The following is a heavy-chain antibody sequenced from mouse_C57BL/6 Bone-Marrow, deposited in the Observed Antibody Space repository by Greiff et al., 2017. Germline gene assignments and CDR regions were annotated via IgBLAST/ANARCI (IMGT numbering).Heavy chain of an antibody. D-gene: IGHD1-1*01. CDR1: GFSLSTFGMG. Sequence: QVTLKESGPGILQPSQTLSLTCSFSGFSLSTFGMGVGWIRQPSGKGLEWLAPIWWDDDKYYNPALKSRLTISKDTSKNQVFLKIANVDTADTATYYCARNPNYYGSSSWFAYWGQGTLVTVSA. V-gene: IGHV8-8*01. CDR3: ARNPNYYGSSSWFAY. J-gene: IGHJ3*01. CDR2: IWWDDDK.